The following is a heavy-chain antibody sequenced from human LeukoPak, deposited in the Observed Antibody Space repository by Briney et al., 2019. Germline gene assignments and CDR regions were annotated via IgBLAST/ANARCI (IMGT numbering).Heavy chain of an antibody. Sequence: GGSLRLSCAASGFTFTNPAMGWVRQAPGKGLEWVSVVSGSSDFIYYGDSVKGRFTISRDNSKNTLYLRMSSLRAEDTALYYCAKTRGGNPRYYFDYWGHGTLVTVSS. D-gene: IGHD4-23*01. CDR2: VSGSSDFI. V-gene: IGHV3-23*01. CDR1: GFTFTNPA. J-gene: IGHJ4*01. CDR3: AKTRGGNPRYYFDY.